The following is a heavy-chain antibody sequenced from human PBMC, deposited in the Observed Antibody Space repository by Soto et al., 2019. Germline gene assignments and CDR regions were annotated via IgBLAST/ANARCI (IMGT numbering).Heavy chain of an antibody. D-gene: IGHD2-15*01. J-gene: IGHJ6*02. CDR2: IIPILGIA. Sequence: QVQLVQSGAEVKKPGSSVKVSCKASGGTFSSYTISWVRQAPGQGLEWMGRIIPILGIANYAQKFQGRVTXTXDXXTSTAYMELSSLRSEDTAVYYCAREEGDSVPGMDVWGQGTTVTVSS. CDR1: GGTFSSYT. V-gene: IGHV1-69*08. CDR3: AREEGDSVPGMDV.